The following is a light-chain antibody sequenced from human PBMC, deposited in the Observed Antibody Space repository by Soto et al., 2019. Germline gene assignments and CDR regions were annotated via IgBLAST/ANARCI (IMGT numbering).Light chain of an antibody. CDR1: ESIIRH. Sequence: DIQMTQSPSSLSASVGDIVTITCRASESIIRHLNWYQQKPGKAPKLLIYATSSLQNGHPSRFRGGGSGTDFTLTISNLQPEDFATYYCQQSYTTLSITFGQGTRLEIK. CDR2: ATS. CDR3: QQSYTTLSIT. J-gene: IGKJ5*01. V-gene: IGKV1-39*01.